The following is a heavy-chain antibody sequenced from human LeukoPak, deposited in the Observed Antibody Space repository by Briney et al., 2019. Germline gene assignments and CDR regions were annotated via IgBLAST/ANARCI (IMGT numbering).Heavy chain of an antibody. J-gene: IGHJ4*02. Sequence: SETLSLTCAVHGGSFSGFYWTWMRQPPGKELEWIGEIKHGGFTSYHPSLKSRVTMSEDTSNNQFSLKLTSVTAADTAVYYCARGSYDSSGYYLRYFDYWGQGTLVTVSS. CDR2: IKHGGFT. CDR3: ARGSYDSSGYYLRYFDY. CDR1: GGSFSGFY. V-gene: IGHV4-34*01. D-gene: IGHD3-22*01.